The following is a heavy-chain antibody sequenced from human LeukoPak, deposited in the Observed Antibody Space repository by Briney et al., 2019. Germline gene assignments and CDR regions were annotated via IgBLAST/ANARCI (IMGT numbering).Heavy chain of an antibody. CDR2: INHSGST. J-gene: IGHJ3*02. V-gene: IGHV4-34*01. CDR3: ARTKGNYYDSSGKGAFDI. D-gene: IGHD3-22*01. Sequence: SETLSLTCTVSGGSISSYYWSWIRQPPGKGLEWIGEINHSGSTNYNPSLKSRVTISVDTSKNQFSLKLSSVTAADTAVYYCARTKGNYYDSSGKGAFDIWGQGTMVTVSS. CDR1: GGSISSYY.